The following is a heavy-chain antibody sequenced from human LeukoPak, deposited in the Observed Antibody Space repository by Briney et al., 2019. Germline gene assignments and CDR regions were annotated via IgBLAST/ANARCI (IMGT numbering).Heavy chain of an antibody. CDR2: INWNGGST. CDR3: ARSGYCSSTSCYTDYYYYYMDV. J-gene: IGHJ6*03. V-gene: IGHV3-20*04. D-gene: IGHD2-2*02. Sequence: GGSLRLSCAASGFTFDDYGMSWVRQAPGKGLEWVSVINWNGGSTGYADSVKGRFTISRDNATNSLYLQMNSLRAEDTALYYCARSGYCSSTSCYTDYYYYYMDVWGKGTTVTVSS. CDR1: GFTFDDYG.